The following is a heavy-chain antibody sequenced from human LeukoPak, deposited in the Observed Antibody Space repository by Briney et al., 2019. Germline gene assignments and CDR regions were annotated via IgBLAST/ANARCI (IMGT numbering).Heavy chain of an antibody. CDR1: GGTFSSYA. D-gene: IGHD6-6*01. J-gene: IGHJ6*03. V-gene: IGHV1-69*13. Sequence: ASVKVSCKASGGTFSSYAISWVRQAPGQGLEWMGGIIPIFGTANYAQKFQGRVTITADESTSTAYMELSSLRSEDTAVYYCARDDADSSSSGKGFDYYYYMDVWGKGTTVTVSS. CDR2: IIPIFGTA. CDR3: ARDDADSSSSGKGFDYYYYMDV.